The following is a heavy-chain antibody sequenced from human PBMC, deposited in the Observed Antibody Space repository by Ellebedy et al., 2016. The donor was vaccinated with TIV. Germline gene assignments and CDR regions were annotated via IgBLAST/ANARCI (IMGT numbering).Heavy chain of an antibody. D-gene: IGHD4-17*01. CDR3: ASVPSAGADF. V-gene: IGHV1-46*01. J-gene: IGHJ4*02. Sequence: ASVKVSCKASGYTFTTYYFHWIRQAPGQGLEWMGVLDARVGSTTYAQTLQGRVTMTRDTSTRTVYMELSSLRSEDTAVYYCASVPSAGADFWGQGTLVTVSS. CDR1: GYTFTTYY. CDR2: LDARVGST.